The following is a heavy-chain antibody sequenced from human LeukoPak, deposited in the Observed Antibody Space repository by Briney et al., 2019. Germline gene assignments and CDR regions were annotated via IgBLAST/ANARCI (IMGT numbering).Heavy chain of an antibody. CDR3: ARGHIAAAGYYDYYYMDV. J-gene: IGHJ6*03. Sequence: ASVKVSCKALGYTFTGYYMHWVRQAPGQGLEWMGRINPNSGGTNYAQKFQGRVTMTRDTSISTAYMELSRLRSDDTAVYYCARGHIAAAGYYDYYYMDVWGKGTTVTVSS. V-gene: IGHV1-2*06. CDR1: GYTFTGYY. D-gene: IGHD6-13*01. CDR2: INPNSGGT.